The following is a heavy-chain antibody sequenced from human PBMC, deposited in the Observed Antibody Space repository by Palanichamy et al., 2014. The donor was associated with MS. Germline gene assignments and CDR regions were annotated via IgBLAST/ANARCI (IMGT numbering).Heavy chain of an antibody. D-gene: IGHD3-22*01. CDR3: ARADRALNYYDSSGYYSRGSLDY. CDR2: IIPIFGIA. J-gene: IGHJ4*02. Sequence: LVQSGAEVKKPGSSVKVSCKASGGTFSSYAISWVRQAPGQGLEWMGRIIPIFGIANYAQKFQGRVTITADKSTSTAYMELSSLRSEDTAVYYCARADRALNYYDSSGYYSRGSLDYWGQGTLVTVSS. V-gene: IGHV1-69*04. CDR1: GGTFSSYA.